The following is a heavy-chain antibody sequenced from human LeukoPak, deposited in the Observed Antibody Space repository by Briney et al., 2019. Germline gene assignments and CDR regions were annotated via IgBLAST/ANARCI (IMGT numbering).Heavy chain of an antibody. D-gene: IGHD6-13*01. Sequence: GGSLRLSCAASGFTFSSYSMNWVRQAPGKGLEWVSYISSSTNTIYYADSVKGRFTISRDNAKNSLYLQMNSLRDEDTAVYYCARRRRIAAAGTMWFDPWGQGTLVTVSS. V-gene: IGHV3-48*02. CDR3: ARRRRIAAAGTMWFDP. CDR1: GFTFSSYS. J-gene: IGHJ5*02. CDR2: ISSSTNTI.